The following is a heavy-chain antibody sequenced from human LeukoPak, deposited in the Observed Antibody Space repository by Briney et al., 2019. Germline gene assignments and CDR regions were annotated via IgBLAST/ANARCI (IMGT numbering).Heavy chain of an antibody. CDR3: ARDNDSRDPPHFDY. J-gene: IGHJ4*02. CDR1: GYTFTGYC. Sequence: ASVKVSCKASGYTFTGYCMHWVRQAPGQGLEWMGWINPNSGGTNYAQKFRGRVTITADKSTRTAYMELSSLRSEDTAVYYCARDNDSRDPPHFDYWGQGTLVTVSS. V-gene: IGHV1-2*02. CDR2: INPNSGGT. D-gene: IGHD3-16*01.